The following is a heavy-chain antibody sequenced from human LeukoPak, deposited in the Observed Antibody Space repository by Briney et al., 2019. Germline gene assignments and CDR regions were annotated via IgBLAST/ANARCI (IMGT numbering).Heavy chain of an antibody. CDR2: IYHSGTT. J-gene: IGHJ4*02. Sequence: ASEILSLTCAVSGGSISSSNWWSWVRQPPGRGLQWIGEIYHSGTTNYNPSLKSRVTISVDTSKNQFSLKLSSVTAADTAVYYCARDNLVVRGATDYWGQGTLVTVSS. V-gene: IGHV4-4*02. D-gene: IGHD3-10*01. CDR3: ARDNLVVRGATDY. CDR1: GGSISSSNW.